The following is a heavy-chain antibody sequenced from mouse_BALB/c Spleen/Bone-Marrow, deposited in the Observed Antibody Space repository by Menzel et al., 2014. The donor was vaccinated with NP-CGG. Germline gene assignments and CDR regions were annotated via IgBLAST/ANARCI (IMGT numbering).Heavy chain of an antibody. Sequence: EVHLVESGPELVKPGASVKMSCKASGYTFTRYVMYWVKQKPGQGLEWIGYINPYNDGTKYNEKFKGKATLTSDKSSSTAYMELSSLPSEDSAVYYFARSLLRADYWGQGTSVTVSS. D-gene: IGHD1-1*01. V-gene: IGHV1-14*01. CDR3: ARSLLRADY. J-gene: IGHJ4*01. CDR2: INPYNDGT. CDR1: GYTFTRYV.